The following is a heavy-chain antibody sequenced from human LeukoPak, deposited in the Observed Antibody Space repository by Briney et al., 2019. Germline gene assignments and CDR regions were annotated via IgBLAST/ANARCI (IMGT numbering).Heavy chain of an antibody. J-gene: IGHJ4*02. D-gene: IGHD3-22*01. CDR1: GFTVSNNY. V-gene: IGHV3-53*01. Sequence: GGFLRLSCAASGFTVSNNYMSWVRQAPGKGLEWVSVIYSGGGTYYADSVKGRYTISRDNSKNTVYLQMNSLRAEDTAVYYCAREWFFDYWGQGTLVTVSS. CDR3: AREWFFDY. CDR2: IYSGGGT.